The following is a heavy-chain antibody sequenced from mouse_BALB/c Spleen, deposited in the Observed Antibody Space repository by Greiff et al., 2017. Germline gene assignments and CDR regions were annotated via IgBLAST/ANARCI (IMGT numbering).Heavy chain of an antibody. V-gene: IGHV5-9-4*01. CDR3: ARARPHYYAMDY. Sequence: EVMLVESGGGLVQPGGSLKLSCAASGFTFSSYAMSWVRQSPEKRLEWVAEISSGGSYTYYPDTVTGRFTISRDNAKNTLYLEMSSLRSEDTAMYYCARARPHYYAMDYWGQGTSVTVSS. J-gene: IGHJ4*01. CDR2: ISSGGSYT. CDR1: GFTFSSYA.